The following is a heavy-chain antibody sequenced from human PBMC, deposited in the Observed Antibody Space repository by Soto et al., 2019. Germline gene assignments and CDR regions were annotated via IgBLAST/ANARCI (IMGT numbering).Heavy chain of an antibody. V-gene: IGHV3-21*01. CDR2: VSSSSSYI. J-gene: IGHJ4*02. D-gene: IGHD3-10*01. CDR3: ARCMGFDGSGYAFFDS. CDR1: GFPFSGHT. Sequence: EVQLVESGGGLVKPGGSLRLSCAASGFPFSGHTINWVGQAPGKGLEWVSSVSSSSSYIYYADSVKGRFTVSRDNAEKSLYLQMNSLRAEDTAIYYCARCMGFDGSGYAFFDSWGQGTLVTVSS.